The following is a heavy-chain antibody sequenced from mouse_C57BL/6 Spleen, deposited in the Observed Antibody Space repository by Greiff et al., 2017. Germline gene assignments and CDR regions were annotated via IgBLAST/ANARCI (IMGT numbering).Heavy chain of an antibody. Sequence: EVQVVESGTVLARPGASVKMSCKTSGYTFTSYWMHWVKQRPGQGLEWIGAIYPGNSDTSYNQKFKGKAKLTAVTSASTAYMELSSLTNEDSAVYYCTRSPYYDYDDGAYYYAMDYWGQGTSVTVSS. CDR2: IYPGNSDT. V-gene: IGHV1-5*01. CDR1: GYTFTSYW. D-gene: IGHD2-4*01. J-gene: IGHJ4*01. CDR3: TRSPYYDYDDGAYYYAMDY.